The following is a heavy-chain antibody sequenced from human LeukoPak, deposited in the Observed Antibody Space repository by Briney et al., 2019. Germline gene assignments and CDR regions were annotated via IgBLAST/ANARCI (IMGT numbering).Heavy chain of an antibody. CDR2: IYYSGST. D-gene: IGHD4-17*01. CDR3: ARTGSTVTMLYPFDH. Sequence: SETLSLTCTVSGGSIRSYYWSWIRLPPGKGLEWIGYIYYSGSTNYNPSLKSRVSISVDTSKNQFSLKLSSVTAADTAVYYCARTGSTVTMLYPFDHWGQGTLVTVSS. V-gene: IGHV4-59*01. CDR1: GGSIRSYY. J-gene: IGHJ4*02.